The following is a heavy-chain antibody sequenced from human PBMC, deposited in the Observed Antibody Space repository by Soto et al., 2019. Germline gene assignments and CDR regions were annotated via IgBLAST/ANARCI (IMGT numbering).Heavy chain of an antibody. CDR2: IIPMLGIA. CDR1: GGTFSSYT. Sequence: QVQLVQSGAEVKKPGSSVNVSCKASGGTFSSYTFSGVRQTPGQGLEWMGRIIPMLGIANYAQKFQGRVTITADKSTSTAYVELSSMRSEDTAGYYCANSRYSYGFVIYWGQGTLVTVSS. CDR3: ANSRYSYGFVIY. V-gene: IGHV1-69*02. J-gene: IGHJ4*02. D-gene: IGHD5-18*01.